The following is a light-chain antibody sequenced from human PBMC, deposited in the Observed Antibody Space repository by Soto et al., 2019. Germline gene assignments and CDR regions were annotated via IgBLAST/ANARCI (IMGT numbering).Light chain of an antibody. J-gene: IGKJ1*01. V-gene: IGKV3-11*01. CDR1: QSVSTY. CDR2: GAS. CDR3: QQRSDRRT. Sequence: EIVLTQSPGNLSLSPGERATLSCRASQSVSTYLAWYQQKLGQAPRLLIYGASNRATGIPARFSGSGSGTDFTLTISSLEPEDFAVYYCQQRSDRRTFGQGTKVEIK.